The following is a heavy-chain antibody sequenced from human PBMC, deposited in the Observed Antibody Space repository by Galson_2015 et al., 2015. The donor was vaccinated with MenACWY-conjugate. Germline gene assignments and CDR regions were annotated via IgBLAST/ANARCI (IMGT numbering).Heavy chain of an antibody. V-gene: IGHV5-51*03. CDR2: IYPGDSDT. J-gene: IGHJ4*02. Sequence: QSGAEVKKPGESLKISCKGSGYDFTSYWIGWVRQMPGKGLEWMGIIYPGDSDTRYSPSFQGQVTISADKSINTAYLQWSGLKASDTAMYYCARPASGHSSSCDYWGQGTLVTVSS. CDR3: ARPASGHSSSCDY. CDR1: GYDFTSYW. D-gene: IGHD6-13*01.